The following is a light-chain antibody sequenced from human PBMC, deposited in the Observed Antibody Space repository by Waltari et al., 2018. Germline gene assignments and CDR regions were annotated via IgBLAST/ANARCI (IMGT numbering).Light chain of an antibody. CDR1: QSVSSN. CDR2: GAS. V-gene: IGKV3-15*01. J-gene: IGKJ3*01. Sequence: IVMTQAPATLPVSPGERAPLSCRASQSVSSNLARYQQKPGQAPRLLIYGASTRATGIPARFSGSGSGTEFTLTISSLQSEDFAVYYCQQYNNWPLTFGPGTKVDIK. CDR3: QQYNNWPLT.